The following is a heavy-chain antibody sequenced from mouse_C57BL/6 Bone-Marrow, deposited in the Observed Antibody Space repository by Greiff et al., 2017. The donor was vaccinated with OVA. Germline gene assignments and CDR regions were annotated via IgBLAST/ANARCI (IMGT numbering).Heavy chain of an antibody. J-gene: IGHJ1*03. D-gene: IGHD1-1*01. CDR1: GYAFSSYW. CDR3: TRYYYGSGYYFDV. V-gene: IGHV1-80*01. Sequence: VQLQQSGAELVKPGASVKISCKASGYAFSSYWMNWVKQRPGKGLEWIGQIYPGDGDTNYNGKFKGKATLTADKSSSTAYMRLSSLTSEASAVYFSTRYYYGSGYYFDVWGTGTTVTVSS. CDR2: IYPGDGDT.